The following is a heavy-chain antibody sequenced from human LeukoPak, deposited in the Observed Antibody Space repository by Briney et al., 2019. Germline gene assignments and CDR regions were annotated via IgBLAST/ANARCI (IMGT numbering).Heavy chain of an antibody. CDR3: AKYTDQ. CDR2: IAPGGVTT. J-gene: IGHJ5*02. V-gene: IGHV3-23*01. D-gene: IGHD1-14*01. CDR1: GFTFTSYA. Sequence: PGGSLRLSCAASGFTFTSYAMSWVRQAPGKGLEWVSFIAPGGVTTSYADSVKGRFTISRDNSKNTLYLQMNSLRAVDTAVYYCAKYTDQWGQGTLVTVSS.